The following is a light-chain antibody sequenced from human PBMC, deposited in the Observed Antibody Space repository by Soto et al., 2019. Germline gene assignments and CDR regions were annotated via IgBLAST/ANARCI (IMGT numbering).Light chain of an antibody. V-gene: IGLV2-14*03. J-gene: IGLJ2*01. Sequence: QSVLTQPASVSGSPGQSITISCTGTSGDIGGYNYVSWYQQHPGKAPKLMIYDVTNRPSGISNRFSGSKSGNTASLTISGLQAEDEADYYCSSYTSSRTLVFGGGTKLTVL. CDR1: SGDIGGYNY. CDR2: DVT. CDR3: SSYTSSRTLV.